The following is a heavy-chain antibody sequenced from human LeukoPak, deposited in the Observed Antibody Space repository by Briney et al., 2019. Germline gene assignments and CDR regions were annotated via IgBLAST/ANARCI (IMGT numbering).Heavy chain of an antibody. D-gene: IGHD3-22*01. V-gene: IGHV1-69*13. CDR2: IIPIFGTA. CDR1: GGTFSSYA. CDR3: ARVGKYYDSSGYYPY. Sequence: SVKVSYKASGGTFSSYAISWVRQAPGQGLEWMGGIIPIFGTANYAQKFQGRVTITADESTSTAYMELSSLRSEDTAVYYCARVGKYYDSSGYYPYWGQGTLVTVSS. J-gene: IGHJ4*02.